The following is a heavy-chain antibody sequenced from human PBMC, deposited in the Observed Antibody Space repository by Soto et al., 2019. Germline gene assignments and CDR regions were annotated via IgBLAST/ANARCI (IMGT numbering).Heavy chain of an antibody. CDR2: IIPIFGTA. J-gene: IGHJ4*02. D-gene: IGHD3-22*01. CDR3: ARSGYHMAPFDY. Sequence: GASVKVSCKASGGTFSSYAISWVRQAPGQGLEWMGGIIPIFGTANYAQKFQGRATITADESTSTAYMELSSLRSEDTAVYYCARSGYHMAPFDYWGQGTRVTVS. CDR1: GGTFSSYA. V-gene: IGHV1-69*13.